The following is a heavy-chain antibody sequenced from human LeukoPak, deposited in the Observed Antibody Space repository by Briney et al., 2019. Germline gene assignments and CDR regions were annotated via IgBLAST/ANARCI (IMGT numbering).Heavy chain of an antibody. CDR3: ATGSLGYCDIPSCFTQFDF. Sequence: GRSLRLSCAASGFTFSGYAMHWVRQAPGKGLEWVAVASYDGINKYYADSVKGRFTISRDNSKNTLFLQLNSLRTEDTAVYHCATGSLGYCDIPSCFTQFDFGGQGTLVTVSS. CDR2: ASYDGINK. CDR1: GFTFSGYA. J-gene: IGHJ4*02. D-gene: IGHD2-2*02. V-gene: IGHV3-30*04.